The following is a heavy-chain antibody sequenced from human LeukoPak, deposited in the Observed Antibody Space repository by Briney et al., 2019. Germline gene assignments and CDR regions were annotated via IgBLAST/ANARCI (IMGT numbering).Heavy chain of an antibody. Sequence: RAGGSLRLSCAASGFTFSSYAMSWVRQAPGKVLEWVSAISGSGGSTYYADSVKGRFTISRDNSKNTLYLQMNSLRAEDTAVYYCASTRGYSYGLRAWGAFDYWGQGTLVTVSS. D-gene: IGHD5-18*01. J-gene: IGHJ4*02. V-gene: IGHV3-23*01. CDR1: GFTFSSYA. CDR2: ISGSGGST. CDR3: ASTRGYSYGLRAWGAFDY.